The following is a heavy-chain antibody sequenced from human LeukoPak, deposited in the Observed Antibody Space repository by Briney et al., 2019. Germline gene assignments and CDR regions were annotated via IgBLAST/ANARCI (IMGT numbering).Heavy chain of an antibody. V-gene: IGHV3-21*01. Sequence: GGSLRLSCAASGFTFSSYSMNWVRQAPGKGLEWVSSISSSSSYIYYADSVKGRFTVSRDNAKNSLYLQMNSLRAEDTAVYYCASAGLALAAAGTDYYYYMDVWGKGTTVTVSS. CDR2: ISSSSSYI. CDR3: ASAGLALAAAGTDYYYYMDV. J-gene: IGHJ6*03. CDR1: GFTFSSYS. D-gene: IGHD6-13*01.